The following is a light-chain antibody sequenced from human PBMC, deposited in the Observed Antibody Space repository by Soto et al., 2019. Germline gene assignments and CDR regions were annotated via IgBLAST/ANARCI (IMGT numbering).Light chain of an antibody. CDR3: QQFAAGSPWT. CDR2: KAS. V-gene: IGKV1-5*03. J-gene: IGKJ1*01. Sequence: DIQVTQSPSTLSASVGDRVTITCRASQSISTWLAWFQQKPGRAPKALLSKASTLESGVPSRFSGDGSGTEFTLTISSLQTDDLSTYYCQQFAAGSPWTFGQGTKVELK. CDR1: QSISTW.